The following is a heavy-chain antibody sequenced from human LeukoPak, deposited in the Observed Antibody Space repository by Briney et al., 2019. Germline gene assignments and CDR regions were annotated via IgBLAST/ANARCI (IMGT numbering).Heavy chain of an antibody. CDR3: ARGYSSGWGLDY. CDR1: GYTFTSYD. V-gene: IGHV1-8*01. D-gene: IGHD6-19*01. Sequence: LWASVKASCKASGYTFTSYDINWVRQATGQGLEWMGWMNPNSGNTGYAQKFQGRVTMTRNNSISTAYMELSSLRSEDTAVYYCARGYSSGWGLDYWGQGTLVTVSS. CDR2: MNPNSGNT. J-gene: IGHJ4*02.